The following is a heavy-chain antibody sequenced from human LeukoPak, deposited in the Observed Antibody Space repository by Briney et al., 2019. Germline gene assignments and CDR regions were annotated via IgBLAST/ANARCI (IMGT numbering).Heavy chain of an antibody. V-gene: IGHV3-23*01. Sequence: SSETLSLTCTVSGGSISSSSYYWGWIRQPPGKGLEWVSGISSSGGGTYYAESVKGRFTISRDNSRDTLSLQMNSLRAEDTAVYYCAKDLRFFDWLLPDFDYWGQGTLVTISS. CDR1: GGSISSSSYY. CDR3: AKDLRFFDWLLPDFDY. D-gene: IGHD3-9*01. CDR2: ISSSGGGT. J-gene: IGHJ4*02.